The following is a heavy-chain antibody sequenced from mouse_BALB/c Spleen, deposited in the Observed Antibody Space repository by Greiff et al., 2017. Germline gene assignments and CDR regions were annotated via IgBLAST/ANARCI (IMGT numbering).Heavy chain of an antibody. Sequence: VQLQQSGPGLVKPSQSLSLTCTVTGYSITSDYAWNWIRQFPGNKLEWMGYISYSGSTSYNPSLKSRISITRDTSKNQFFLQLNSVTTEDTATYYCARSRYRDYDEGFAYWGQGTLVTVSA. CDR2: ISYSGST. D-gene: IGHD2-4*01. CDR1: GYSITSDYA. CDR3: ARSRYRDYDEGFAY. J-gene: IGHJ3*01. V-gene: IGHV3-2*02.